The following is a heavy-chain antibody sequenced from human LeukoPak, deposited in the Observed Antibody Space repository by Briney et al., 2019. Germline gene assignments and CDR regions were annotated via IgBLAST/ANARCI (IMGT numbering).Heavy chain of an antibody. Sequence: SETLSLTCSVSGGSVTSGTYHWGWIRQPPGKGLEWIGSIYYSGSTYYNPSLKSRVTISVDTSKNQFSLKLSSVTAADTAVYYCARDRPDSSGYYYYFDYWGQGTLVTVSS. D-gene: IGHD3-22*01. CDR2: IYYSGST. V-gene: IGHV4-39*07. CDR1: GGSVTSGTYH. J-gene: IGHJ4*02. CDR3: ARDRPDSSGYYYYFDY.